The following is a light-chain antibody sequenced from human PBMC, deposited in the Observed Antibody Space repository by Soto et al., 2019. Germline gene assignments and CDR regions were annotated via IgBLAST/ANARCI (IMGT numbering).Light chain of an antibody. V-gene: IGKV3-11*01. J-gene: IGKJ3*01. CDR2: DAS. CDR3: QQRSNWPLT. CDR1: QSVSSY. Sequence: EIVLTQSPATLSLSPGERATLSCRASQSVSSYLAWYQQKPGQAPRLLIYDASNRATGIPARFSGSGSGTDFTLTISSLEPEDFDVYYCQQRSNWPLTFGPGTKVDIK.